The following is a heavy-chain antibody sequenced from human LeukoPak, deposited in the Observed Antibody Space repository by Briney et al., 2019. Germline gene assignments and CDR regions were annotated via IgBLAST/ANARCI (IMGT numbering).Heavy chain of an antibody. CDR3: ARESPSASFDY. V-gene: IGHV4-61*01. J-gene: IGHJ4*02. CDR1: GGSVSSGSYY. CDR2: IYYSGST. Sequence: KPSETLSLTCTVSGGSVSSGSYYWSWIRQPPGKGLEWIGYIYYSGSTNYNPSLKSRVTISVDTSKNQFSLKLSSVTAADTAVYYCARESPSASFDYWGQGTPVTVSS.